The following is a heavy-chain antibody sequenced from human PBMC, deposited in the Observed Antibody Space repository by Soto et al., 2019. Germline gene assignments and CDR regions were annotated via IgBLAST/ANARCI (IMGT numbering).Heavy chain of an antibody. CDR1: GGSISSYY. D-gene: IGHD3-3*01. CDR2: IYYSGST. Sequence: PSETLSLTCTVSGGSISSYYWSWIRQPPGKGLEWIGYIYYSGSTNYNPSLKSRVTISVDKSKNQFSLKLSSVTAADTAVYYCANQGWTRSGRIDWGQGNLVTVSS. CDR3: ANQGWTRSGRID. V-gene: IGHV4-59*01. J-gene: IGHJ4*02.